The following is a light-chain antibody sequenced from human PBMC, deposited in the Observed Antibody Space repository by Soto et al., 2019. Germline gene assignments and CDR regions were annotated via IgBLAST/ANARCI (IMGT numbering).Light chain of an antibody. CDR3: QQSYSAPPT. V-gene: IGKV1-39*01. J-gene: IGKJ1*01. CDR2: AAS. CDR1: QSISYY. Sequence: DIQMTQSPSSLSASVGDRVTITCRASQSISYYLNWYQQKPGKAPNLLIYAASSLQSGVPSRFSGGGSGTDFILTISSLQPEDFATYFCQQSYSAPPTFGQGTKVEIK.